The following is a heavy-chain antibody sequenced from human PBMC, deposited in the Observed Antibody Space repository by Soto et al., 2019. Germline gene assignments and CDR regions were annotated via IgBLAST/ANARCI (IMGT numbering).Heavy chain of an antibody. D-gene: IGHD3-16*01. J-gene: IGHJ4*02. V-gene: IGHV1-46*01. CDR3: AREPQGGFDY. Sequence: QVQLVQSGAEVKKPGASVKISCKASGYTFTTSFMHWVRQAPGQGLTWMGIINPSGGATSYAQKFQGGVTMTRDTSKSTVYMELSSLRSEDTAVYYCAREPQGGFDYWGQGTLVTVSS. CDR1: GYTFTTSF. CDR2: INPSGGAT.